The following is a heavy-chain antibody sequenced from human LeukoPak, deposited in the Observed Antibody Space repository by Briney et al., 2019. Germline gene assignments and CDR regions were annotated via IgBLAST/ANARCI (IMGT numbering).Heavy chain of an antibody. CDR2: ISGDGTLP. V-gene: IGHV3-11*01. J-gene: IGHJ5*02. CDR3: AGGTWLRPPDH. Sequence: GGSLRLSCAASGITFKDYYMSWIRQPPGKGLQWVSYISGDGTLPDYADSVRGRFTISRDNARNSVFLQLNSLRAEDTAVYYCAGGTWLRPPDHWGQGILVTVSS. D-gene: IGHD5-12*01. CDR1: GITFKDYY.